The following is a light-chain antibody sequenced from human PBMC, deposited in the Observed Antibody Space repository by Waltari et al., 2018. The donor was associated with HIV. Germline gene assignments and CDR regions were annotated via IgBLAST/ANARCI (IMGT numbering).Light chain of an antibody. Sequence: EIVVTQSPGTLSLFPGERSILSCRISQSLSSNRLTGYQQKPGEAPRHLIYDESSRATGSPDRFSGSGSGTDFTLTIRRREPEDVAVYYCRQYEYSRLTFGGGTKVESK. CDR1: QSLSSNR. CDR3: RQYEYSRLT. CDR2: DES. V-gene: IGKV3-20*01. J-gene: IGKJ4*01.